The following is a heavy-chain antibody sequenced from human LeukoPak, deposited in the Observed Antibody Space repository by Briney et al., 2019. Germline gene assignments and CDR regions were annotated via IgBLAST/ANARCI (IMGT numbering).Heavy chain of an antibody. V-gene: IGHV4-59*11. CDR3: ARDPTTVTKGFDI. J-gene: IGHJ3*02. Sequence: SETLSLTCIVSDASFSSHYWTWIRQPPGKGLEWIGYISYTGSTNYNPSLKSRVTISVDTSKNQFSLKLSSVTAADTAVYYCARDPTTVTKGFDIWGKGKRVTVFS. CDR1: DASFSSHY. D-gene: IGHD4-17*01. CDR2: ISYTGST.